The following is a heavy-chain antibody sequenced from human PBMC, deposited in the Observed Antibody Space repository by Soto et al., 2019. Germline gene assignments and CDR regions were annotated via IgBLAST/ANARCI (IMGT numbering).Heavy chain of an antibody. Sequence: QVQLVESGGGVVQPGRSLRLSCAASGFTFSSYAMHWVRQAPGKGLEWVAVISYDGSNKYYADSVKGRFTISRDNSKNALCLQMNSLRAEDTAVYYCARGMGYCSGGSCYPGDYYGMDVWGQGTTVTVSS. CDR1: GFTFSSYA. J-gene: IGHJ6*02. D-gene: IGHD2-15*01. CDR3: ARGMGYCSGGSCYPGDYYGMDV. CDR2: ISYDGSNK. V-gene: IGHV3-30-3*01.